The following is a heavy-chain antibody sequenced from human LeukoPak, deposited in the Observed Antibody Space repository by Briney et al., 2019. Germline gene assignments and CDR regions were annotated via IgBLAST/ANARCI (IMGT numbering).Heavy chain of an antibody. J-gene: IGHJ4*02. V-gene: IGHV1-2*06. CDR2: INPNSGGT. CDR3: ARAGNIAAAGPDY. CDR1: GYTFTGYY. Sequence: ASVKVSCKASGYTFTGYYMHWVRQAPGQGLEWMGRINPNSGGTNYAQKLQGRVTMTTDTSTSTAYMELRSLRSDDTAVYYCARAGNIAAAGPDYWGQGTLVTVSS. D-gene: IGHD6-13*01.